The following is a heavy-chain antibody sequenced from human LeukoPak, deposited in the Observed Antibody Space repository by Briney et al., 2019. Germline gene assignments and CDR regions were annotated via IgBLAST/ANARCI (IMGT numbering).Heavy chain of an antibody. CDR2: INPNSGGT. V-gene: IGHV1-2*06. CDR3: ARDFPVGGP. D-gene: IGHD3-16*01. Sequence: ASVKVSCKTSGYTFVANYLHWVRQAPGQGLEWMGRINPNSGGTKYAQKFQGRVTMTSDSSIDTAYMGLDSLRSDDTAVYYCARDFPVGGPWGQGTLVTVSS. J-gene: IGHJ5*02. CDR1: GYTFVANY.